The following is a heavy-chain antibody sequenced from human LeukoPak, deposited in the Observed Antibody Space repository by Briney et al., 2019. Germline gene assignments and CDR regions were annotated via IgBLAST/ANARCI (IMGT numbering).Heavy chain of an antibody. D-gene: IGHD7-27*01. CDR2: IIPIFGTA. J-gene: IGHJ6*03. CDR3: ARWRGPPGDYYYMDV. Sequence: SVKVSCKASGGTFSSYAISWVRQAPGQGLEWMGGIIPIFGTANYAQKFQGRVTITADKSTSTAYMELSSLRSEDTAVYYCARWRGPPGDYYYMDVWGKGTTVTVSS. CDR1: GGTFSSYA. V-gene: IGHV1-69*06.